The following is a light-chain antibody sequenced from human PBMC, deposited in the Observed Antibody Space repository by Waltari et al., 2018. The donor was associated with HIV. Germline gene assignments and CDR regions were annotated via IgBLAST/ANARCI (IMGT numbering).Light chain of an antibody. CDR3: CSYAGTYTYV. CDR2: EVF. Sequence: QSALTQPRSVSGSPGQSVTISCTGTASDIGYFDYVSWYQQSPGKAPHVIIYEVFQRPSGVPDRFTASKSGTTASLTISGLQDEDEADYYCCSYAGTYTYVFGSGTTVTVL. V-gene: IGLV2-11*01. CDR1: ASDIGYFDY. J-gene: IGLJ1*01.